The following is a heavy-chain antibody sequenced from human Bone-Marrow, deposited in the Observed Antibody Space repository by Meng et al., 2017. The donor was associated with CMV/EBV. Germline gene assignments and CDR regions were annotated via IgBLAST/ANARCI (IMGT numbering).Heavy chain of an antibody. D-gene: IGHD3-22*01. Sequence: QVQLGQSGAEVKKPGASVKASCKASGHTFADYYINWVRQAPGQGLEWMGWINPNSGGTNYAQKFQGRVTMTRDTSISTAYMELSRLRSDDTAVYYCARGYDSSGYQDYWGQGTLVTVSS. V-gene: IGHV1-2*02. J-gene: IGHJ4*02. CDR1: GHTFADYY. CDR2: INPNSGGT. CDR3: ARGYDSSGYQDY.